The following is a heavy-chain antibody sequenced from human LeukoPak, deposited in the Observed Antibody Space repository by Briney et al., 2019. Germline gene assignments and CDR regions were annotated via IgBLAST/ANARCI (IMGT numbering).Heavy chain of an antibody. CDR2: IYYSGST. CDR3: ARDWSSSSRDDY. D-gene: IGHD6-6*01. V-gene: IGHV4-39*07. CDR1: GGSISSSSYY. J-gene: IGHJ4*02. Sequence: SETLSLTCTVSGGSISSSSYYWGWIRQPPGKGLERIGSIYYSGSTYYNPSLKSRLTISVDTSKNQFSLKLSSVTAADTAVYYCARDWSSSSRDDYWGQGTLVTVSS.